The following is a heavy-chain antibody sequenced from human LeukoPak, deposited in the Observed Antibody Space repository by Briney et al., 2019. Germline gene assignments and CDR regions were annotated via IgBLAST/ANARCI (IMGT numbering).Heavy chain of an antibody. V-gene: IGHV1-46*01. CDR2: INPSGGST. CDR1: GYTFTSYY. CDR3: ARDIFGYDSSGYYHDAFDI. Sequence: ASVKVSCKASGYTFTSYYMHWVRQAPGQGLEWMGIINPSGGSTSYAQKFQGRVTMTRDMSTSTVYMELSSLRSEDTAVYYCARDIFGYDSSGYYHDAFDIWGQGTMVTVSS. D-gene: IGHD3-22*01. J-gene: IGHJ3*02.